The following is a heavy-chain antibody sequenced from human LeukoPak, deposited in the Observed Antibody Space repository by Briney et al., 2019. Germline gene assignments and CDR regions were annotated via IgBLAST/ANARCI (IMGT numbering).Heavy chain of an antibody. V-gene: IGHV4-59*08. Sequence: PSETLSLTCTVSGGSISSYYWSWIRQPPGKGLEWIGYFYYSGSTNYNPSLKSRVTISVDTSKNQFSLKLSSVTAADTAVYYCARHPFSDGFDIWGQGTMVTVSS. CDR3: ARHPFSDGFDI. J-gene: IGHJ3*02. CDR1: GGSISSYY. CDR2: FYYSGST.